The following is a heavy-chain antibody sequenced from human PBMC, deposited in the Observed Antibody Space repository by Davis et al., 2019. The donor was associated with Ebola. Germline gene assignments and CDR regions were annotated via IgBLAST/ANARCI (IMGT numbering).Heavy chain of an antibody. D-gene: IGHD6-13*01. CDR2: ISWNSGSI. Sequence: GGSLRLSCAASGCTFDPYAMHWVRQAPGKGLEWVSGISWNSGSIGYADSVKGRFTISRDNAKNSLYLQMNSLRAEDTALYYCAKDTGYSSSWYYFDYWGQGTLVTVSS. V-gene: IGHV3-9*01. CDR3: AKDTGYSSSWYYFDY. J-gene: IGHJ4*02. CDR1: GCTFDPYA.